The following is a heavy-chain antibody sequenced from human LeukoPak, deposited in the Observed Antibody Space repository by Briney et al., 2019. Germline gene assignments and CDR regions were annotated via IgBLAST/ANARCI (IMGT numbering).Heavy chain of an antibody. CDR3: ARVVDDTSVYRPFDY. Sequence: GGSLRLSCAASGFTFSSYSMNWVRQAPGKGLEWVAQIKQDGSEKYYVDSLKDRFTISRDNGKNSLHLQMNSLRAEDTAVYYCARVVDDTSVYRPFDYWGQGTLVTVSS. CDR2: IKQDGSEK. V-gene: IGHV3-7*01. CDR1: GFTFSSYS. J-gene: IGHJ4*02. D-gene: IGHD3-22*01.